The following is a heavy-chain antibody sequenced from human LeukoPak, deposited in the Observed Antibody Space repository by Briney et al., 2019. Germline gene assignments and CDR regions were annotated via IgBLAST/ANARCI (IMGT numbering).Heavy chain of an antibody. V-gene: IGHV4-59*01. CDR1: GGSISSYY. CDR3: ARLDTALSSIQI. J-gene: IGHJ4*02. D-gene: IGHD5-18*01. CDR2: IYYSGST. Sequence: SETLSLTCTVSGGSISSYYWSWIRQPPGKGLEWIEYIYYSGSTNYNPSLKSRVTISVDTSKNQVSLKLSSVTAADTAVYYCARLDTALSSIQIWGQGTLVTVSS.